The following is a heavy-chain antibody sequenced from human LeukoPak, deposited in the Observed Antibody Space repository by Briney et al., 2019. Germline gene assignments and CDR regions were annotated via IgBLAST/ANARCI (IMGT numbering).Heavy chain of an antibody. Sequence: GGSLRLSCAVSGITLSNYGMTWVRQAPGKGLEWVSYISSSGSTIYYADSVKGRFTISRDNAKNSLYLQMNSLRAEDAAVYYCARSISGIVGATWGQGTLVTVSS. J-gene: IGHJ4*02. D-gene: IGHD1-26*01. V-gene: IGHV3-48*04. CDR2: ISSSGSTI. CDR3: ARSISGIVGAT. CDR1: GITLSNYG.